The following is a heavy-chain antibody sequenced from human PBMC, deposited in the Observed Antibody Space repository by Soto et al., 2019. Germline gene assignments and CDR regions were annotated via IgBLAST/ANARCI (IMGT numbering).Heavy chain of an antibody. CDR2: ISGSGGTR. V-gene: IGHV3-23*01. CDR1: GLTFSRYA. CDR3: ANIHYGSLDY. J-gene: IGHJ4*02. Sequence: AGGSLRLSCAASGLTFSRYAMNWVRQAPGKGLEWVSVISGSGGTRYYADSVKGRFTISRDNDKSSIYLQMNSLRADDTAVYYCANIHYGSLDYWGQGTLVTVSS. D-gene: IGHD4-17*01.